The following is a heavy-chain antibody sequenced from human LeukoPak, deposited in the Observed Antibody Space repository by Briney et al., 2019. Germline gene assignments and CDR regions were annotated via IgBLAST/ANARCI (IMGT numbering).Heavy chain of an antibody. CDR1: GYTFTSYG. Sequence: GASVKVSCKASGYTFTSYGISWVRQAPGQGLEWMGWINPNSGGTNYAQKFQGRVTMTRDTSISTAYMELSRLRSDDTAVYYCARAPLEGSVYYYYYMDVWGKGTTVTVSS. D-gene: IGHD3-3*01. CDR2: INPNSGGT. V-gene: IGHV1-2*02. J-gene: IGHJ6*03. CDR3: ARAPLEGSVYYYYYMDV.